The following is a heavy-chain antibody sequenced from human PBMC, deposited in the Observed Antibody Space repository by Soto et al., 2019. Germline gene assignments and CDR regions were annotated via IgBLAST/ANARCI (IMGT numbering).Heavy chain of an antibody. V-gene: IGHV3-21*01. CDR3: ARGASPDDYIWGSYLQVDY. CDR2: ISSSSSYI. CDR1: GFTFSSYS. D-gene: IGHD3-16*02. Sequence: GGSLRLSCAASGFTFSSYSMNWVRQAPGKGLEWVSSISSSSSYIYYADSVKGRFTISRDNAKNSLYLQMNSLRAEDTAGYYWARGASPDDYIWGSYLQVDYWGQGTLVTVSS. J-gene: IGHJ4*02.